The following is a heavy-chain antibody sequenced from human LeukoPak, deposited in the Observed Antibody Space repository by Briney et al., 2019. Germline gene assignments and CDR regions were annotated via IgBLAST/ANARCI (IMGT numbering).Heavy chain of an antibody. D-gene: IGHD3-22*01. CDR3: AKVESSYYYEKWFDP. J-gene: IGHJ5*02. CDR1: GFTFSSYA. Sequence: PGGSLRLSCAASGFTFSSYAMSWVRQAPGKGLEWVSAISGSGGSTYYADSVKGRFTISRDNSKNTLYLQMNSLRAEDTAVYYCAKVESSYYYEKWFDPWGQGTLVTVSS. CDR2: ISGSGGST. V-gene: IGHV3-23*01.